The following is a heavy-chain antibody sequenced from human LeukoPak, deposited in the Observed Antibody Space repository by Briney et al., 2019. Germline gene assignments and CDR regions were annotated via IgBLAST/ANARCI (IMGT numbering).Heavy chain of an antibody. V-gene: IGHV3-11*01. D-gene: IGHD3-10*01. J-gene: IGHJ5*02. CDR2: ISSSGSTI. Sequence: GGSLRLSCAASGFTFSDYYMSWIRQAPGKGLEWVSYISSSGSTIYYADSVKGRFTISRDNAKNSLYLQMNSLRAEDTAVYYCARDQSDHYCSGRRFDPWGQGTLVTVSS. CDR1: GFTFSDYY. CDR3: ARDQSDHYCSGRRFDP.